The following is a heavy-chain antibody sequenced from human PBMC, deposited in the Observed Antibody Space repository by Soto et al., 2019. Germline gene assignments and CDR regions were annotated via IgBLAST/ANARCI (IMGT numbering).Heavy chain of an antibody. D-gene: IGHD2-15*01. CDR3: ARGHLPGGNTFYYAY. CDR2: ISHSGSGT. V-gene: IGHV4-34*01. Sequence: QVQLQQWGAGLLKPSETLSLTCTVYGGSFSGNYWSWIRQPPGMGLEWIGEISHSGSGTNYNPSLKSRVTISVDTSKNQCSLKLSSVTAADTAMYYCARGHLPGGNTFYYAYWGQGTLVTVSS. CDR1: GGSFSGNY. J-gene: IGHJ4*02.